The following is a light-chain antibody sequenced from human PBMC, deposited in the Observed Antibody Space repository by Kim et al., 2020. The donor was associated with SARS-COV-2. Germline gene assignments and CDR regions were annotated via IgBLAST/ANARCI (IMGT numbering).Light chain of an antibody. V-gene: IGKV1-39*01. J-gene: IGKJ4*01. Sequence: ASVGDRVTITCRASQSISNYLNWYQQKPGKAPNLLIYAASSLQSGAPSRFSGRGSGTDFTLSISSLQPEDFATYYCQQTYSTPLTFGGGTKVDIK. CDR2: AAS. CDR3: QQTYSTPLT. CDR1: QSISNY.